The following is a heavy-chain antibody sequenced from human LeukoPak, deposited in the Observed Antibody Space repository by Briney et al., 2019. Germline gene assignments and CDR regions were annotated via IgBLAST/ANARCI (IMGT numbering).Heavy chain of an antibody. V-gene: IGHV4-39*07. CDR1: GGSIGRSSYY. J-gene: IGHJ4*02. Sequence: SETLSLTCTVSGGSIGRSSYYWGWIRQPPGKGLEWIGSIYYSGSTDYNPSLKSRVTISIDTSKNQFSLKLSSVTAADTTVYYCARIAARTVDYWGQGTLVTVSS. CDR2: IYYSGST. D-gene: IGHD6-6*01. CDR3: ARIAARTVDY.